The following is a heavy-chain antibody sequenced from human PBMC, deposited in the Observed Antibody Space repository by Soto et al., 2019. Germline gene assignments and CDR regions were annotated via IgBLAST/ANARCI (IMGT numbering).Heavy chain of an antibody. Sequence: QVQLLQSGPEVKKPGTSVKVSCKASGDTFTNLGISWVRQAPGQGLEWMGWISAFNGNTNYAQKFQGRVPMTTETSTRTLYMELRSLRSDDTAVYYCARERAVGLYLDDWGQGTLVTVSS. D-gene: IGHD6-19*01. V-gene: IGHV1-18*04. CDR2: ISAFNGNT. CDR1: GDTFTNLG. CDR3: ARERAVGLYLDD. J-gene: IGHJ4*02.